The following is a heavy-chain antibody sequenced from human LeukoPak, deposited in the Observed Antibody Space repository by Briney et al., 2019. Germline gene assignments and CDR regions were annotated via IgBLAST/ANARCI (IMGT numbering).Heavy chain of an antibody. D-gene: IGHD2-15*01. Sequence: GGSLRLSCAASGITFSDYGMSWVRQAPGKGLEWVSSISSTGGTTYYADSVKWRFTISRDNSKNTLYLQMNSLRAEDTAIYYCAKNGDRGAYCSGGSCYPYYYYYIDVWGEGTTVTISS. J-gene: IGHJ6*03. CDR1: GITFSDYG. CDR2: ISSTGGTT. V-gene: IGHV3-23*01. CDR3: AKNGDRGAYCSGGSCYPYYYYYIDV.